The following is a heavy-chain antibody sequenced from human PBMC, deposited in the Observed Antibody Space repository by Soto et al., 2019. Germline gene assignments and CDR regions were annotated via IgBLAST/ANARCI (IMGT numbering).Heavy chain of an antibody. J-gene: IGHJ4*02. CDR1: GFTFSSYW. CDR3: ASSLFCSGGSCQFDY. V-gene: IGHV3-7*01. CDR2: IKQDGSEK. D-gene: IGHD2-15*01. Sequence: GGSLRLSCAASGFTFSSYWMSWVRQAPGKGLEWVANIKQDGSEKYYVDSVKGRFTISRDNAKNSLYLQMNSLRAEDTAVYYCASSLFCSGGSCQFDYWGQGTLVTVSS.